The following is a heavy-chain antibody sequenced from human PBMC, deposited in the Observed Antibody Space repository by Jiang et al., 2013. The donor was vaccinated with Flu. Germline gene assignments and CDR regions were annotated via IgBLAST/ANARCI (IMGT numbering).Heavy chain of an antibody. J-gene: IGHJ6*04. CDR3: ARHGPVWSGNYGMDV. V-gene: IGHV5-51*01. Sequence: GAEVKKPGESLKISCKGSGYSFTSYWIGWVRQMPGKGLEWMGIIYPGDSETRYNPSFQGQVTISADKSISTAYLQWSSLKASDTAMYYCARHGPVWSGNYGMDVWGKGTTVTVSS. D-gene: IGHD3-3*01. CDR2: IYPGDSET. CDR1: GYSFTSYW.